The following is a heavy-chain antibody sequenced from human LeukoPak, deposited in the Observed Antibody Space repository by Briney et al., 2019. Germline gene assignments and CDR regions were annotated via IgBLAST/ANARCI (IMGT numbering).Heavy chain of an antibody. CDR3: ARGRTVTTFDY. J-gene: IGHJ4*02. CDR2: IYPGDSDT. Sequence: GESLKISCKGSGYSFTSYWIDWVRQMPGKGLEWMGVIYPGDSDTRYSPSFQGQVSISADKSISTAYLQWSSLKASDTAMYYCARGRTVTTFDYWGQGTLVTVSS. V-gene: IGHV5-51*01. CDR1: GYSFTSYW. D-gene: IGHD4-11*01.